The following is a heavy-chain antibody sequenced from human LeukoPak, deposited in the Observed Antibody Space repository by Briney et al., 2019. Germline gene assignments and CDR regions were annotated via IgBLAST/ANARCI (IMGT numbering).Heavy chain of an antibody. CDR2: IYPGDSDT. Sequence: GESLKISCKGSGYSFTSYWIGWVRQIPGKGLEWMGSIYPGDSDTRYSPSFQGQVTISADKSINPAYLQLTSLKASDTAMYYCARHLTPLKGFDIWGQGTMVTASS. V-gene: IGHV5-51*01. CDR1: GYSFTSYW. CDR3: ARHLTPLKGFDI. J-gene: IGHJ3*02. D-gene: IGHD3-9*01.